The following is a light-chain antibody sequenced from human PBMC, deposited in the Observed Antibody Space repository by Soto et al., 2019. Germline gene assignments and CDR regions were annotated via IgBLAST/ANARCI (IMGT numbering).Light chain of an antibody. CDR1: SSNIGAGYD. CDR3: QSHDTSLSGSRV. Sequence: QSALTQPPSVSGAPGQRVTISCTGSSSNIGAGYDVHWYQQLPGTAPKLLIYGNNNRPSGVPDRFSGSKSGTSASLAITGLLPEDEADYYCQSHDTSLSGSRVFGTGTKVNVL. V-gene: IGLV1-40*01. J-gene: IGLJ1*01. CDR2: GNN.